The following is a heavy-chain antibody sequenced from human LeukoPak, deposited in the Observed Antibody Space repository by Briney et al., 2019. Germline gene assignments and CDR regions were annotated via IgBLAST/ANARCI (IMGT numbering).Heavy chain of an antibody. V-gene: IGHV4-34*01. J-gene: IGHJ4*02. CDR1: GGSFSGYY. D-gene: IGHD3-22*01. CDR3: ARLPYYYDSSGYYYFSFDY. CDR2: INRSGST. Sequence: PSETLSLTCAVYGGSFSGYYWSWIRRPPGKGLEWIGEINRSGSTNYNPSLKSRVTISLDTSKNQFSLKLSSVTAADTAVYYCARLPYYYDSSGYYYFSFDYWGQGTLVTVSS.